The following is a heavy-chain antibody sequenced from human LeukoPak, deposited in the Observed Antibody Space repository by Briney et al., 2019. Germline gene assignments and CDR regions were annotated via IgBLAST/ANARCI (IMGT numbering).Heavy chain of an antibody. Sequence: GASVKVSCKASGYTFTSYYMHWVRQAPGQGLEWMGGIIPIFGTVNYAQKFQGRVTITTDESTSTAYMELSSLRSEDTAVYYCARDHGGVTPGSYYYYMDVWGKGTTVTVSS. CDR1: GYTFTSYY. V-gene: IGHV1-69*05. CDR2: IIPIFGTV. J-gene: IGHJ6*03. D-gene: IGHD2-8*02. CDR3: ARDHGGVTPGSYYYYMDV.